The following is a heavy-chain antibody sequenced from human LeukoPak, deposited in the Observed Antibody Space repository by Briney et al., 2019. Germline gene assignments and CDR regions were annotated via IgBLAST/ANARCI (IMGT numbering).Heavy chain of an antibody. V-gene: IGHV3-21*01. Sequence: GGSLRLSCAASGFTFSSYSMNWVRQAPGKGREWVSSISSSSSYIYYADSVKGRFTISRDNAKNSLYLQMNSLRAEDTAVYYCARCAPMVRGVHDAFDIWGQGTMVTVSS. CDR1: GFTFSSYS. CDR3: ARCAPMVRGVHDAFDI. CDR2: ISSSSSYI. D-gene: IGHD3-10*01. J-gene: IGHJ3*02.